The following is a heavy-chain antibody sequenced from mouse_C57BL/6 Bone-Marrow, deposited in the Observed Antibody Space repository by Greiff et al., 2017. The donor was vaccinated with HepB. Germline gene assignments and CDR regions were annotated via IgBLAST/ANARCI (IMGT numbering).Heavy chain of an antibody. D-gene: IGHD1-1*01. CDR2: IWWDDDK. Sequence: QVTLKVCGPGILQPSQTLSLTCSFSGFSLSTFGMGVGWIRQPSGKGLEWLAHIWWDDDKYYNPALKSRLTISKDTSKNQVFLKIANVDTADTATYYCARIGPYYYGSSYGFAYWGQGTLVTVSA. V-gene: IGHV8-8*01. CDR3: ARIGPYYYGSSYGFAY. CDR1: GFSLSTFGMG. J-gene: IGHJ3*01.